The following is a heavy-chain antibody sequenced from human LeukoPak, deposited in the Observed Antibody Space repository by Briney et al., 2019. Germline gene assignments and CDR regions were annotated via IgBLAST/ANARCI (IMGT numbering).Heavy chain of an antibody. CDR3: GRDPNGDYVGAFEF. J-gene: IGHJ3*01. D-gene: IGHD4-17*01. V-gene: IGHV3-9*01. CDR2: ISWNSGSI. Sequence: PGGSLRLSCAASGFTFDDYAMHWVRQAPGKGLEWVSGISWNSGSIGYADSVKGRFTTSRDNSKNTLYLQMNRLTAEDTAVYYCGRDPNGDYVGAFEFWGQGTLVSVS. CDR1: GFTFDDYA.